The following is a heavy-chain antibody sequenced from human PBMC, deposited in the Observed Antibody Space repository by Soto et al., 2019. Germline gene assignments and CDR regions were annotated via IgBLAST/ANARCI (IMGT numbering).Heavy chain of an antibody. D-gene: IGHD5-12*01. Sequence: SGPTLVNPTQTLTLTCTFSGFSLSTSGMCVSWIRQPPGKALERLARIDWDDDKYYSTSLKTRLTISKDTSKNQVVLTMTNMDPVDTATYYCARMFGDRYGGYGPFDYWGQGTLVTVSS. CDR1: GFSLSTSGMC. CDR3: ARMFGDRYGGYGPFDY. J-gene: IGHJ4*02. V-gene: IGHV2-70*11. CDR2: IDWDDDK.